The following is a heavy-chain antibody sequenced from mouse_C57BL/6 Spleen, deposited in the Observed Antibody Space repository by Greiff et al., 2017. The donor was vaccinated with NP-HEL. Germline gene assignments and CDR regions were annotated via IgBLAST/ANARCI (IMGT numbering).Heavy chain of an antibody. CDR3: ARFDGCYFAY. D-gene: IGHD2-3*01. CDR1: GYTFTSYW. J-gene: IGHJ3*01. Sequence: QVQLQQPGAELVKPGASVKLSCKASGYTFTSYWMHWVKQRPGQGLEWIGMIHPNSGSTNYNEKFKSKATLTVDKSSSTAYVQLSSLTSESSAVYCCARFDGCYFAYWGQGALVTVST. CDR2: IHPNSGST. V-gene: IGHV1-64*01.